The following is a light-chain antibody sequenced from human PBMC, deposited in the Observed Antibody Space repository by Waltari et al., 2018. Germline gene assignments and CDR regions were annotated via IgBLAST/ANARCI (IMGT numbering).Light chain of an antibody. J-gene: IGLJ3*02. CDR3: GTWDTNLRAV. Sequence: QSVLTQPPSVSAAAGQKVTLSCSRGSSSIGNYFVSWYQQFPGAAPKLLIYDNNKRPSGIPDRFSGSKSGTSATLDITGLQTGDEADYYCGTWDTNLRAVFGGGTTLTVL. CDR1: SSSIGNYF. V-gene: IGLV1-51*01. CDR2: DNN.